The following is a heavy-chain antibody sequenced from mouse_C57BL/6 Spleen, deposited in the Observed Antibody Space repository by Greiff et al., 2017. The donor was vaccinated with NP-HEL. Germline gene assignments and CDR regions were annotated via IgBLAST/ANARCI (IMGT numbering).Heavy chain of an antibody. Sequence: VQLQQSGPELVKPGASVKISCKASGYSFTSYYIHWVKQRPGQGPEWIGWIYPGSGNTKYNEKFKGKATLTADTSSSTAYMQLSSLTSEDSAVYYCARGDYYGSSSFDYWGQGTTLTVSS. CDR3: ARGDYYGSSSFDY. J-gene: IGHJ2*01. D-gene: IGHD1-1*01. CDR1: GYSFTSYY. V-gene: IGHV1-66*01. CDR2: IYPGSGNT.